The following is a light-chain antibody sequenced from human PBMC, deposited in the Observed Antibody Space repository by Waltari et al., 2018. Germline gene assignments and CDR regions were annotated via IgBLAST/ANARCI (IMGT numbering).Light chain of an antibody. J-gene: IGLJ3*02. CDR2: DVT. V-gene: IGLV2-14*01. Sequence: QSALTQPASVSGSPGQSITISCTGNSSDVGGYNYVPWYQQHTGKAPKLVIFDVTKRPSGVSNRFSGSKSGNTASLTISGLQAEDEADYYCCSYTGSSTRVFGGGTKLTVL. CDR1: SSDVGGYNY. CDR3: CSYTGSSTRV.